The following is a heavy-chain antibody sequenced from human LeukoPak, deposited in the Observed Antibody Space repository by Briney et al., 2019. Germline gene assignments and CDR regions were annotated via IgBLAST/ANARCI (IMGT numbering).Heavy chain of an antibody. J-gene: IGHJ6*02. CDR1: GFTFDDYA. CDR2: ISWDSRNI. Sequence: GGSLRLSCAASGFTFDDYAMFWVRQAPGKGLEGVSGISWDSRNIGYAASVKGRFTTSRDNGKNSLYLQMNSLRPDDTALYYCARGNRDTSGFYFYYGMDVWGPGSTVTVSS. V-gene: IGHV3-9*01. CDR3: ARGNRDTSGFYFYYGMDV. D-gene: IGHD6-19*01.